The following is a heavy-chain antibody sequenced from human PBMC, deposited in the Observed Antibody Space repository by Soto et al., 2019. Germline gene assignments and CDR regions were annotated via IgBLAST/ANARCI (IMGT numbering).Heavy chain of an antibody. CDR3: ARDKAPGIAVAGPASYYYGMDV. CDR2: ISGSGGST. Sequence: GGSLRLSCAASGFTFSSYAMSWVRQAPGKGLEWVSAISGSGGSTYYADSVKGRFTISRDNSKNTLYLQMNSLRAEDTAVYYCARDKAPGIAVAGPASYYYGMDVWGQGTTVTVSS. V-gene: IGHV3-23*01. CDR1: GFTFSSYA. J-gene: IGHJ6*02. D-gene: IGHD6-19*01.